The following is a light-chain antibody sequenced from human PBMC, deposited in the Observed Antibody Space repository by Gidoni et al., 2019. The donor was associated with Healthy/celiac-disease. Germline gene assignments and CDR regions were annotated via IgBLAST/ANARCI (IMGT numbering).Light chain of an antibody. J-gene: IGKJ3*01. CDR3: QQLS. CDR2: DAS. V-gene: IGKV3-11*01. Sequence: EIVLTQSPATLSLSPGERATLSGRASQSVSSYLAWYQQKPGQAPRLLIYDASNRFSGSGSGTDFTLTISSLEPEDFAVYYCQQLSFGPXTKVDIK. CDR1: QSVSSY.